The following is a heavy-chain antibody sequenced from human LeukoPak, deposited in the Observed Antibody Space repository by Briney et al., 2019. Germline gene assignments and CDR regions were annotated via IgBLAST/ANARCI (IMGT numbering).Heavy chain of an antibody. Sequence: SETLSLTCTVSGDSISSYYWSWIRQPPGKGLEWIGYIYTSGGTNYIPSLKGRVTISIDTSKNQFSLKLSSVTAADSAVYYCASLPPLSPSPVRYSLDYWGQGTLVTVSS. V-gene: IGHV4-4*09. CDR2: IYTSGGT. D-gene: IGHD3-10*01. CDR3: ASLPPLSPSPVRYSLDY. CDR1: GDSISSYY. J-gene: IGHJ4*02.